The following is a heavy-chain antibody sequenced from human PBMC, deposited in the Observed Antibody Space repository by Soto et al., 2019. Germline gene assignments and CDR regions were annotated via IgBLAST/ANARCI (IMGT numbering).Heavy chain of an antibody. D-gene: IGHD2-2*01. Sequence: SETLSLTCTVSGGSISSSSYYWGWIRQPPGKGLEWIGSIYYSGSTYYNPSLKSRVTISVDTSKNQFSLKLSSVTAADTAVYYCARRCSSTSCYFAFDIWGQGTMVTVSS. CDR2: IYYSGST. J-gene: IGHJ3*02. CDR1: GGSISSSSYY. CDR3: ARRCSSTSCYFAFDI. V-gene: IGHV4-39*01.